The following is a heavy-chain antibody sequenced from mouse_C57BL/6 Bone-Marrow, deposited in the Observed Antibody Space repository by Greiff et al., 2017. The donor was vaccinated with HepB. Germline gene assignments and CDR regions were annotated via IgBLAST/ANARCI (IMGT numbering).Heavy chain of an antibody. CDR1: GFNIKDDY. CDR3: TTCLLAY. J-gene: IGHJ3*01. V-gene: IGHV14-4*01. CDR2: IDPENGDT. Sequence: VQLQQSGAELVRPGASVKLSCTASGFNIKDDYMHWVKQRPEQGLEWIGWIDPENGDTEYASKFQGKATITADTSSNPAYLQLSSLTSEDTAVYYCTTCLLAYWGQGTLVTVSA. D-gene: IGHD2-10*01.